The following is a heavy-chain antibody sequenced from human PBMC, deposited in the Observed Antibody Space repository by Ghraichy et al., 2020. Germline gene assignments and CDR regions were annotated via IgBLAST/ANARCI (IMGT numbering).Heavy chain of an antibody. J-gene: IGHJ4*02. D-gene: IGHD1-14*01. CDR1: GFTFSTYW. Sequence: GGSLRLSCVASGFTFSTYWMTWVRQAPGKGLEWVANIKQDGSDKNHVDSVKGRFTISRDNAKNSLYLQMNSLRVEDTAVYYCARDDTYRLDHWGQGALVTVS. CDR3: ARDDTYRLDH. CDR2: IKQDGSDK. V-gene: IGHV3-7*03.